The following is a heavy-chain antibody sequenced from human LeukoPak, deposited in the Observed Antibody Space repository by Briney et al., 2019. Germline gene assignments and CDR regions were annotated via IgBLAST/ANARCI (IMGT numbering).Heavy chain of an antibody. CDR1: GFTFSNYW. J-gene: IGHJ3*02. Sequence: TGGSLRLSCAASGFTFSNYWMHWVRQAPGKGLVWVSRINSDGSSTSYADSVKGRFTISRDNAKNTLYLQMNSLRAEDTALYYCAKDMGDYGLNAFDIWGQGTMVTVSS. CDR3: AKDMGDYGLNAFDI. CDR2: INSDGSST. D-gene: IGHD4/OR15-4a*01. V-gene: IGHV3-74*01.